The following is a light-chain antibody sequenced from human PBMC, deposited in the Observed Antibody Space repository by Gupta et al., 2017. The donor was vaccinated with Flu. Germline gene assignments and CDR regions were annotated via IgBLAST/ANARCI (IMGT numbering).Light chain of an antibody. Sequence: QSVLTQPPSASGTPGQRVTISCSGSTSNIGSNPVNWYQQLPGTAPKLLIYNNYQRPSGVPDRFSGSKSGTSASLAISGLQSEDDTDYYCAAWDDSLNGFYVFGTGTKVTVL. CDR3: AAWDDSLNGFYV. CDR2: NNY. V-gene: IGLV1-44*01. J-gene: IGLJ1*01. CDR1: TSNIGSNP.